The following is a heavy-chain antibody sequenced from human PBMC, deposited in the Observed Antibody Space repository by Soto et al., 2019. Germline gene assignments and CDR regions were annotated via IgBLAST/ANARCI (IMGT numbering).Heavy chain of an antibody. J-gene: IGHJ4*02. CDR2: ISYDGSVK. CDR1: GFPFGPFY. Sequence: PGGSLRLSCAASGFPFGPFYMHWVRQAPGKGLEWVAIISYDGSVKYFGDSVKGRFTISRDDSQHTLFLQMSSLRAEDTAVYYCAKPSEPFRAPYYFDSWGQGTLVTVSS. D-gene: IGHD1-26*01. V-gene: IGHV3-30*18. CDR3: AKPSEPFRAPYYFDS.